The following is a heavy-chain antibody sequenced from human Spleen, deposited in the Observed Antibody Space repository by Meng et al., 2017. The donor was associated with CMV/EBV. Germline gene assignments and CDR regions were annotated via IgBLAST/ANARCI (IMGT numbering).Heavy chain of an antibody. CDR2: INPNSGGA. Sequence: SGYTFNGYFMHWVRQAPGQGLEWMGWINPNSGGASYAQKFQGRVTMTRDTSISTVYMEVISLRPDDTAVYYCARGIAASGRRGWFDPWGQGTLVTVSS. V-gene: IGHV1-2*02. CDR3: ARGIAASGRRGWFDP. J-gene: IGHJ5*02. CDR1: GYTFNGYF. D-gene: IGHD6-13*01.